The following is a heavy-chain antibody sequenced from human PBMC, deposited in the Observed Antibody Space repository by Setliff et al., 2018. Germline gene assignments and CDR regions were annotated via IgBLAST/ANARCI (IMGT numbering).Heavy chain of an antibody. CDR1: GYAFTDYH. CDR3: ARDPFLVQQFPYYMDV. V-gene: IGHV1-2*02. D-gene: IGHD6-13*01. J-gene: IGHJ6*03. Sequence: ASVKVSCKTSGYAFTDYHLHWVRQAPGQGLEWMGWIDPKSGATRYAQKFQGRVTLTRDTSITTAYMEVSILTSDDTAVYYCARDPFLVQQFPYYMDVWGKGTTVTVSS. CDR2: IDPKSGAT.